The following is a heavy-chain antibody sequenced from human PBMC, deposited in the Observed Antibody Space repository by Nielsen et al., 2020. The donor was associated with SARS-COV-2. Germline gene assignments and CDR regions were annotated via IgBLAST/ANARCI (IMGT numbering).Heavy chain of an antibody. Sequence: WIRQPPGKGLEWVSGISWNSGSIGYADSVKGRFTISRDNAKNSLYLQMNSLRAEDTALYYCARVGSYVISGNFDYWGQGTLVTVSS. CDR3: ARVGSYVISGNFDY. D-gene: IGHD1-26*01. J-gene: IGHJ4*02. CDR2: ISWNSGSI. V-gene: IGHV3-9*01.